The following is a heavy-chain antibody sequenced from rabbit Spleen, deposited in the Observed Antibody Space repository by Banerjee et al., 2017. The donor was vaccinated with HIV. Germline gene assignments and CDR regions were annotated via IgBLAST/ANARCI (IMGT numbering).Heavy chain of an antibody. CDR2: IDADSGRT. CDR1: GFDLSSYYY. Sequence: QEQLEESGGGLVKPEGSLTLTCKASGFDLSSYYYMCWVRQAPGKGLEWIACIDADSGRTVYASWAKGRFTISKTSSTTVTLQMTSLTAADTATYFCARDGSGWGANFNLWGPGTLVTV. D-gene: IGHD4-1*01. J-gene: IGHJ4*01. CDR3: ARDGSGWGANFNL. V-gene: IGHV1S45*01.